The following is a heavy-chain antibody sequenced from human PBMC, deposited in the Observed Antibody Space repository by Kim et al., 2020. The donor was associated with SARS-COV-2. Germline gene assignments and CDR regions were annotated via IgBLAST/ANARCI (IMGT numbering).Heavy chain of an antibody. CDR2: INHSGST. CDR3: ARAYNWNWLLDY. V-gene: IGHV4-34*01. D-gene: IGHD1-20*01. Sequence: SETLSLTCAVYGGSFSGYYWSWIRQPPGKGLEWIGEINHSGSTNYNPSLKSRVTISVDTSKNQFSLKLSTVTAADTAVYYCARAYNWNWLLDYWGQGTLVTVSS. J-gene: IGHJ4*02. CDR1: GGSFSGYY.